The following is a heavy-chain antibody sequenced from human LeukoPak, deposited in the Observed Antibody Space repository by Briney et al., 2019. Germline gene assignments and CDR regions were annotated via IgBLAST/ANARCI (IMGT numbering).Heavy chain of an antibody. J-gene: IGHJ3*02. D-gene: IGHD6-19*01. CDR1: GFTFDDYA. CDR2: ISWNSGSI. V-gene: IGHV3-9*01. CDR3: AKGRGGWYSDAFDI. Sequence: PGGSLRLSCAASGFTFDDYATHWVRQAPGKGLEWVSGISWNSGSIGYADSVKGRFTISRDNAKNSLYLQMNSLRAEDTALYYCAKGRGGWYSDAFDIWGQGTMVTVSS.